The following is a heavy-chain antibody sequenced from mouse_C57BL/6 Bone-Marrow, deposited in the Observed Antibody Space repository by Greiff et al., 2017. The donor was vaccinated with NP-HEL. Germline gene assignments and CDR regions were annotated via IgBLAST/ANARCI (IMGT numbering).Heavy chain of an antibody. V-gene: IGHV1-50*01. CDR3: ARHYYGSSYDAMDY. Sequence: VQLQQPGAELVKPGASVKLSCKASGYTFTSYWMQWVKQRPGQGLEWIGEIDPSDSYTNYNQKFKGKATLTVDTSSSTAYMQLSSLTSEDSAAYYCARHYYGSSYDAMDYWGQGTSVTVSS. J-gene: IGHJ4*01. D-gene: IGHD1-1*01. CDR1: GYTFTSYW. CDR2: IDPSDSYT.